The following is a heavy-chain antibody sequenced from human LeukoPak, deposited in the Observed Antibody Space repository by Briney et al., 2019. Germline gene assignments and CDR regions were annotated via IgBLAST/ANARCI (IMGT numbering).Heavy chain of an antibody. CDR3: ARAKYYGSGSYYTHYFDY. V-gene: IGHV4-34*01. D-gene: IGHD3-10*01. CDR1: GGSFSGYY. J-gene: IGHJ4*02. CDR2: INHSGST. Sequence: SETLSLTCAVYGGSFSGYYWSWIRQPPGKGLEWIGEINHSGSTNYNPSLKSRVTISVDTSKNQFPLKLSSVTAADTAVYYCARAKYYGSGSYYTHYFDYWGQGTLVTVSS.